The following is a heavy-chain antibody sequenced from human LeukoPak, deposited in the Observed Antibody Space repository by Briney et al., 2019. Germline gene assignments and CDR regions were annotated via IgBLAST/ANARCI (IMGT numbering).Heavy chain of an antibody. J-gene: IGHJ5*02. CDR2: INSDGSST. CDR1: GLTFSSYW. D-gene: IGHD2-2*01. Sequence: GGSLRLSCAASGLTFSSYWMHWVRQAPGKGLVWVSRINSDGSSTSYADSVKGRFTISRDNAKNTLYLQMNSLRAEDTAVYYCARHSSYAQELDPWGQGTLVTVSS. CDR3: ARHSSYAQELDP. V-gene: IGHV3-74*01.